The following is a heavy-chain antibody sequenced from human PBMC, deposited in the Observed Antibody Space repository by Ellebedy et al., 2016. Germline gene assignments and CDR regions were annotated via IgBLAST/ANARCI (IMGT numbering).Heavy chain of an antibody. Sequence: GGSLRLSCGGSGFTFRNSWMTWVRQTPGKGLAWVASIKQDGSQKDYEDSVKGRFSISRDNAKGLMYWQMTRLRVEDSAVYYCGAGGGWLSDYWGQGTLVTVSS. CDR3: GAGGGWLSDY. J-gene: IGHJ4*02. D-gene: IGHD6-19*01. CDR1: GFTFRNSW. V-gene: IGHV3-7*01. CDR2: IKQDGSQK.